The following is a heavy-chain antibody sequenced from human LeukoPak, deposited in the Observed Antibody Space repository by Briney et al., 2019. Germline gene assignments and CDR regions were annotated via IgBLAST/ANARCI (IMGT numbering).Heavy chain of an antibody. D-gene: IGHD6-19*01. CDR1: GGSFSGYY. V-gene: IGHV4-34*01. CDR2: INHSGST. Sequence: PSETLSLTCAVYGGSFSGYYWSWIRQPPGKGLEWIGEINHSGSTNYNPSLKSRVTISVDTSKNQFSLKLSSVTAADTAVYYCAREAPGRAVAGNDYWGQGTLVTVSS. CDR3: AREAPGRAVAGNDY. J-gene: IGHJ4*02.